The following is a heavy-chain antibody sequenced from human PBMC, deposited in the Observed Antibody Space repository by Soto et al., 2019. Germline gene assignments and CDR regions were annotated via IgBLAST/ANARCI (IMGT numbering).Heavy chain of an antibody. CDR1: GGTFSSYA. J-gene: IGHJ3*02. CDR3: AYGKTGTTIAYAFDI. V-gene: IGHV1-69*12. D-gene: IGHD1-7*01. CDR2: IISIFGTA. Sequence: QVQLVQSGAEVKKPGSSVKVSCKASGGTFSSYAITWVRQAPGQGLEWMGGIISIFGTADYAQKFQGRVTITADESTSTAYMELSSLRSEDTAVYYCAYGKTGTTIAYAFDIWGQGTMVTVSS.